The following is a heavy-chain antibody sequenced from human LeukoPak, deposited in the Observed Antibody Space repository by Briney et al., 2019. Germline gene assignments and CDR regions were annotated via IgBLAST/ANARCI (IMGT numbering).Heavy chain of an antibody. V-gene: IGHV1-2*02. CDR1: GYTFTGYY. J-gene: IGHJ4*02. D-gene: IGHD6-19*01. CDR3: ARGTTGDSSGWSLLGN. Sequence: ASVKVSCKASGYTFTGYYMHWVRQAPGQGREWMGWINPNSGGTNYAQKFQGRVTMTRDTSISTAYMELSRLRSDDTAVYYCARGTTGDSSGWSLLGNWGQGTLVTVSS. CDR2: INPNSGGT.